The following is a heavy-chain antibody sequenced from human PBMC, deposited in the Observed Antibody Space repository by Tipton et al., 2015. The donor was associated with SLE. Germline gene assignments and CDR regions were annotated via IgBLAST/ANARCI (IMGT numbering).Heavy chain of an antibody. Sequence: TLSLTCTVSGGSINTHYWSWFRQPPGKGLEWIGCVYYSRSTSYNSFLKSRATISVDMSKKQFSLRLTSVTAADTARYYCARGGSISIFGVVSPAPEDYWGQGTLVTGSS. CDR1: GGSINTHY. J-gene: IGHJ4*02. V-gene: IGHV4-59*11. D-gene: IGHD3-3*01. CDR3: ARGGSISIFGVVSPAPEDY. CDR2: VYYSRST.